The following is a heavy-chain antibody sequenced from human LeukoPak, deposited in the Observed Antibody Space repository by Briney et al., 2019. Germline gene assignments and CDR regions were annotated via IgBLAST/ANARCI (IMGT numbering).Heavy chain of an antibody. CDR1: GGSISSYY. Sequence: SETLSLTCTVSGGSISSYYWSWIRQPPGKGLEWIGYIYYSGSTNYNPSLKSRVTISVDTSKNQFSLKLSSVTAADTAVYYCARDKGPYWYFDPWGRGTLVTVSS. J-gene: IGHJ2*01. V-gene: IGHV4-59*01. CDR3: ARDKGPYWYFDP. CDR2: IYYSGST.